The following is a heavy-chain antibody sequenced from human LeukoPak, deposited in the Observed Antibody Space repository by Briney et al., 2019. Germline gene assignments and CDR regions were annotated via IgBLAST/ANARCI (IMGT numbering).Heavy chain of an antibody. CDR1: GGSFSGYY. D-gene: IGHD2-15*01. CDR2: INHSGST. J-gene: IGHJ5*02. V-gene: IGHV4-34*01. Sequence: SETLSLTCAVYGGSFSGYYWSWIRQPPGKGLEWIGEINHSGSTNYNPSLKSRVTISVDTSKNQFSLKLSSVTAAGTAVYYCGRGSLYRSGGSCYLVDWFDPWGQGTLVTVSS. CDR3: GRGSLYRSGGSCYLVDWFDP.